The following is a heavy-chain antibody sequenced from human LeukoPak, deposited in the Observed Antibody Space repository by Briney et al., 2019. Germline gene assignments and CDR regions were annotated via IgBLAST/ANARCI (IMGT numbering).Heavy chain of an antibody. CDR3: VRKVPFVAGSYYFDY. Sequence: SETLSLTCTVSGGSIDGGVYYWTWVRQHPGKGLEWIGYIYHAGTTYYNPSLRSRVTISLDTSKGQFSLRLSSVTAADTAVYYCVRKVPFVAGSYYFDYWSQGTLVTVSS. V-gene: IGHV4-31*03. D-gene: IGHD1-14*01. CDR2: IYHAGTT. CDR1: GGSIDGGVYY. J-gene: IGHJ4*02.